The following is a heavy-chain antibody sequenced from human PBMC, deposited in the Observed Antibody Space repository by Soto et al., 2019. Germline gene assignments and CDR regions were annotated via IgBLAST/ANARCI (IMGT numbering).Heavy chain of an antibody. CDR2: ISAYNGNT. D-gene: IGHD6-6*01. J-gene: IGHJ5*02. Sequence: ASVKVSCKASGYTFTSYGISWVRQAPGQVLEWMGWISAYNGNTNYAQKLQGRVTMTTDTSTSTAYMELRSLRSDDTAVYYCARDLDSSSSDNWFDPWGQGTMVTVSS. V-gene: IGHV1-18*04. CDR1: GYTFTSYG. CDR3: ARDLDSSSSDNWFDP.